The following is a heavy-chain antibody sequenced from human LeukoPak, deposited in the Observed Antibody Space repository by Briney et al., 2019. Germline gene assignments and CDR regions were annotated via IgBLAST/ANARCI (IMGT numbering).Heavy chain of an antibody. D-gene: IGHD6-13*01. CDR2: ISGSGGST. V-gene: IGHV3-23*01. J-gene: IGHJ4*02. Sequence: GGSLRLSCAASGFTFSDYYMSWIRQAPGKGLEWVSAISGSGGSTYYADSVKGRFTISRDNSKNTLYLQMNSLRAEDTAVYYCAKSSGWYWDYWGQGTLVTVSS. CDR3: AKSSGWYWDY. CDR1: GFTFSDYY.